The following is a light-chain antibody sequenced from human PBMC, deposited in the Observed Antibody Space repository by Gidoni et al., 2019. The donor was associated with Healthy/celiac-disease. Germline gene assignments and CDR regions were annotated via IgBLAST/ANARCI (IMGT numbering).Light chain of an antibody. CDR3: LLSYSGARPWV. V-gene: IGLV7-46*01. J-gene: IGLJ3*02. Sequence: QAVVTQEPSLTVSPAGTVTLTCGSSTGAVTSGHYPYWFQQKPGQAPRTLIYDTSNKHSWTPARFSGSLLGGKAALTLSGAQPEDEAEYYCLLSYSGARPWVFGGGTKLTVL. CDR1: TGAVTSGHY. CDR2: DTS.